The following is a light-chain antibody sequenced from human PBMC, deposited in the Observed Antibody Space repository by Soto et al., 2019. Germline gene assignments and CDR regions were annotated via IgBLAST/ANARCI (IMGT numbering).Light chain of an antibody. Sequence: DIVLTQSPATLSLSPGERATLSCRASQSVSKWLVWYQQKPGQAPRLLIYDASTRASDIPARFSGSGSGTDSTLTISSLEPDDFAVYYCQHRANWPLTFGGGTKVEIK. CDR2: DAS. V-gene: IGKV3-11*01. CDR3: QHRANWPLT. CDR1: QSVSKW. J-gene: IGKJ4*01.